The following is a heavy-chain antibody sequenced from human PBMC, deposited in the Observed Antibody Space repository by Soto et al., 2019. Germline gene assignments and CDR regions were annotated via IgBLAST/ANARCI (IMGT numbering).Heavy chain of an antibody. D-gene: IGHD6-19*01. J-gene: IGHJ4*02. CDR1: GYSISSGYY. V-gene: IGHV4-38-2*01. CDR3: ARARIVVAGTIVDY. CDR2: IYHSGNT. Sequence: ATLSLTCAVSGYSISSGYYCGWIRQPPGKGLEWIGSIYHSGNTYYNPSLKSRVTISVDTSKNHFSLKLSSVTAADTAVYYCARARIVVAGTIVDYWGQGTLVTVSS.